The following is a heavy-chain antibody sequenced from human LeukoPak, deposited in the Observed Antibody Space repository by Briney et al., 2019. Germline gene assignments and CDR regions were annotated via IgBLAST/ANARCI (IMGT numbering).Heavy chain of an antibody. Sequence: GGSLRLSCAASGFTVSSNYMSWVRQAPGKGLEWVSVIYSGGSTYYADSVKGRFTISRDNSKNTPYLQMNSLRAEDTAVYYCASTFYGDSPPYWGQGTLVTVSS. J-gene: IGHJ4*02. CDR3: ASTFYGDSPPY. D-gene: IGHD4-17*01. V-gene: IGHV3-66*01. CDR1: GFTVSSNY. CDR2: IYSGGST.